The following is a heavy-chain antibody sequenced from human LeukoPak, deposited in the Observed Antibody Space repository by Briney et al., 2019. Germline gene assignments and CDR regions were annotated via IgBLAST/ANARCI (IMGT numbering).Heavy chain of an antibody. V-gene: IGHV3-30-3*01. D-gene: IGHD2-8*02. CDR2: ISYDGSNK. Sequence: GGSLRLSCAASGFTFSSYAMHWVRQAPGKGLEWVAVISYDGSNKYYADSVKGRFTISRDNSKNTLYLQMNSLRAEDTAVYYCARDSSPFTGPYYYYGMDVWGQGTTVTVSS. CDR1: GFTFSSYA. J-gene: IGHJ6*02. CDR3: ARDSSPFTGPYYYYGMDV.